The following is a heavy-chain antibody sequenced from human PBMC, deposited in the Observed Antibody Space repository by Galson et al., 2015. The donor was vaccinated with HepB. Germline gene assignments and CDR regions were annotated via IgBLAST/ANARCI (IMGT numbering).Heavy chain of an antibody. D-gene: IGHD3-22*01. CDR2: IIPILGIA. CDR3: ASRTPNTYYYDSSGPMGY. V-gene: IGHV1-69*02. CDR1: GGTFSSYT. Sequence: SVKVSCKASGGTFSSYTISWVRQAPGQGLEWMGRIIPILGIANYAQKFQGRVTITADKSTSTAYMELSSLRSEDTAVYYCASRTPNTYYYDSSGPMGYWGQGTLVTVSS. J-gene: IGHJ4*02.